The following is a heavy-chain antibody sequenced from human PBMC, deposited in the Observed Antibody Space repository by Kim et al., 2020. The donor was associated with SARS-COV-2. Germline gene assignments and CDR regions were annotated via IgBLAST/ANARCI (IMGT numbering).Heavy chain of an antibody. D-gene: IGHD2-2*01. Sequence: ASVKVSCKASGYTFTSYDINWVRQATGQGLEWMGWMNPNSGNTGYAQKFQGRVTMTRNTSISTAYMELSSLRSEDTAVYYCASICSSTSCSPDHDAFDIWGQGTMVTVSS. V-gene: IGHV1-8*01. CDR2: MNPNSGNT. J-gene: IGHJ3*02. CDR3: ASICSSTSCSPDHDAFDI. CDR1: GYTFTSYD.